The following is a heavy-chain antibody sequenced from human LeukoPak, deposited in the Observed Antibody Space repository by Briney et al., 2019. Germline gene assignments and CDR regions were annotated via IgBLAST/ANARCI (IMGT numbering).Heavy chain of an antibody. V-gene: IGHV1-69*13. Sequence: ASVKVSCKASGGTFSSYAISWVRQAPGQGLEWMGGIILIFGTANYAQKFQGRVTITADESTSTAYMELSSLRSEDTAVYYCATPRSLGPNYYFDYWGQGTLVTVSS. D-gene: IGHD7-27*01. CDR2: IILIFGTA. CDR3: ATPRSLGPNYYFDY. J-gene: IGHJ4*02. CDR1: GGTFSSYA.